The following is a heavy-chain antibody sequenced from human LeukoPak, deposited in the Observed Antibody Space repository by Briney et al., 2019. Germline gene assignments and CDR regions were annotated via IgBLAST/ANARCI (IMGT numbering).Heavy chain of an antibody. CDR2: IYTSGST. D-gene: IGHD2-2*01. CDR1: GGSISSGSYY. Sequence: SETLSLTCTVSGGSISSGSYYWSWIRQPAGKGLEWIGRIYTSGSTNYNPSLKSRVTISVDTSKNQFSLKLSSVTAADTAVYYCARGPTLVVVPAAMTDAFGIWGQGTMVTVSS. CDR3: ARGPTLVVVPAAMTDAFGI. J-gene: IGHJ3*02. V-gene: IGHV4-61*02.